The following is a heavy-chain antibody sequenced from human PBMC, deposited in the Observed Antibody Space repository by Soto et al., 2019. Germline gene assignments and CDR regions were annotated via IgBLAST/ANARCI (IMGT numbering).Heavy chain of an antibody. J-gene: IGHJ2*01. V-gene: IGHV1-69*13. CDR3: ARNTLGLYWYFDL. CDR1: GGTFSSYA. CDR2: IIPIFGTA. D-gene: IGHD3-16*01. Sequence: SVKVSCKASGGTFSSYAISWVLQAPGQGLEWMGGIIPIFGTANYAQKFQGRVTITADESTSTAYMELSSLRSEDTAVYYCARNTLGLYWYFDLWGRGTLVTVSS.